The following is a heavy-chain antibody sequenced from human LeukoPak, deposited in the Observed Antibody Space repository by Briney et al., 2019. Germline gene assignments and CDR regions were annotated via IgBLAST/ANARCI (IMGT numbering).Heavy chain of an antibody. CDR1: GFTFSSYW. J-gene: IGHJ4*02. Sequence: PGGSLRPSCAASGFTFSSYWMLWVRQAPGKGLVWVSRINSDGSSTSYADSVKGRFTISRDNAKNTLYLQMNSLRAEDTAVYYCARGPYDILAGYYGYYFDYWGQGTLVTVSS. CDR2: INSDGSST. CDR3: ARGPYDILAGYYGYYFDY. D-gene: IGHD3-9*01. V-gene: IGHV3-74*01.